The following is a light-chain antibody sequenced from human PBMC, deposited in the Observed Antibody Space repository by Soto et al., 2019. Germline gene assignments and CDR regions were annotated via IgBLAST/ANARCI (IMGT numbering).Light chain of an antibody. CDR1: QSISSW. CDR3: QQYNSYSRT. V-gene: IGKV1-5*03. CDR2: KAS. Sequence: DIQMTQSPSTLSASVGDRVTITCRASQSISSWLAWYQQKPGKAPKLLIYKASSLESGVTSRFSGTASGKEFTLTISSLQADDFATYHCQQYNSYSRTLGQGTKVEIK. J-gene: IGKJ1*01.